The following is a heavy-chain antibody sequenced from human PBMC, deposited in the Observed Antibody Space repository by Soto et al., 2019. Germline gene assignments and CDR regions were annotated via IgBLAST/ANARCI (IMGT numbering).Heavy chain of an antibody. V-gene: IGHV1-69*13. CDR3: ATGSFTSTGGRIGYHYNAMDV. CDR1: GGTFSSHS. Sequence: SVKVSCKSSGGTFSSHSINWVRQAPGQGLEWMGGIIPIFGPANFAKTFQGRVTITADESTTTAYMELSSLTSEDTAVYYCATGSFTSTGGRIGYHYNAMDVWGQGTTVTVSS. CDR2: IIPIFGPA. J-gene: IGHJ6*02. D-gene: IGHD1-1*01.